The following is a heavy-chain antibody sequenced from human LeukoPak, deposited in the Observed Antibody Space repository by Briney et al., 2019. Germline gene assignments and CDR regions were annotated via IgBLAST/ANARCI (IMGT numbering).Heavy chain of an antibody. D-gene: IGHD3-22*01. V-gene: IGHV3-11*06. J-gene: IGHJ3*02. Sequence: PGGSLRLSCAASGFTFSDYYMSWIRQAPGKGLEWVSYISAISSSSTYYADSVKGRFTISRDNAKNSLYLQMNSLRAEDTAVYYCARDFHRRYYDSSGYNAFDIWGQGTMVTVSS. CDR2: ISAISSSST. CDR3: ARDFHRRYYDSSGYNAFDI. CDR1: GFTFSDYY.